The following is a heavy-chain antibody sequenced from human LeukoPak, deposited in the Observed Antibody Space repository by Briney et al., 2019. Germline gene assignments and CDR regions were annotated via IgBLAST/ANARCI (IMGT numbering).Heavy chain of an antibody. V-gene: IGHV5-51*01. Sequence: LGESREISCQVSGYIFTHYWIGWVRQMPGNGLESMGIIYPADSDTTYSPSFQGHVTISVDKSISTVYLQWSSLKASDTAMYYCARQSRDGSKTRGYYFDYWGQGTLVTVSS. CDR1: GYIFTHYW. J-gene: IGHJ4*02. CDR3: ARQSRDGSKTRGYYFDY. D-gene: IGHD3-10*01. CDR2: IYPADSDT.